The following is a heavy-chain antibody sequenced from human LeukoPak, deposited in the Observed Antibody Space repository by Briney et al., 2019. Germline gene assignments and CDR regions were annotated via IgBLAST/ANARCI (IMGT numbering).Heavy chain of an antibody. D-gene: IGHD4-17*01. Sequence: PGGSLRLSXAASGFTVSSNYMSWVRQAPGKGLEWVAVIYSGGSTYYADSVKGRFTISRDNSKNTLYLQMNSLRAEDTAVYYCARATVTTSIIEHAFDIWGQGTMVTVSS. V-gene: IGHV3-53*01. CDR1: GFTVSSNY. CDR3: ARATVTTSIIEHAFDI. CDR2: IYSGGST. J-gene: IGHJ3*02.